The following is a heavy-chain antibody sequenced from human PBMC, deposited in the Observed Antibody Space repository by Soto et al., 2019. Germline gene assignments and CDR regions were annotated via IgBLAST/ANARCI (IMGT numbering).Heavy chain of an antibody. CDR2: ISGSGGST. V-gene: IGHV3-23*01. Sequence: GGSLRLSCAASGFTFSSYAMSWVRQAPGKGLEWVSGISGSGGSTYYADSVKGRFTISRDNSKNTLYLQMNSLRAEDTAVYYCAISAGPDERAFDIWGQGTMVTVSS. J-gene: IGHJ3*02. CDR3: AISAGPDERAFDI. CDR1: GFTFSSYA.